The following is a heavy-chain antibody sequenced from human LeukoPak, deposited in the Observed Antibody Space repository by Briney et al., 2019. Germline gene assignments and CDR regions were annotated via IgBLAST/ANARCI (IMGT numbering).Heavy chain of an antibody. Sequence: PGGSLRLSCAASGITFRSYGMHWVRQAPGKGLEWVAIISYDGSNKFYADSVKGRFTISRDNSKNTLYLQMSSLGPEDTAMYYCAKVAKGNIVVVTALDYWGQGTLVTVSS. CDR2: ISYDGSNK. CDR3: AKVAKGNIVVVTALDY. J-gene: IGHJ4*02. V-gene: IGHV3-30*18. CDR1: GITFRSYG. D-gene: IGHD2-21*02.